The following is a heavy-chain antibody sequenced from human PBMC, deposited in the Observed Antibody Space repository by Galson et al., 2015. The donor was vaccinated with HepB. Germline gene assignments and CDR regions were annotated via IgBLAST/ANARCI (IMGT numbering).Heavy chain of an antibody. CDR2: ISYDGGNK. D-gene: IGHD5-12*01. Sequence: SLRLSCAASGFTFRGYGLHWVRQAPGKGLEWVSVISYDGGNKDYVDSVKGRFTISRDNSKNTLFLEMNSLRLEDTAVYFCAKEKTGYEYFDLWGRGALVTVSS. CDR3: AKEKTGYEYFDL. CDR1: GFTFRGYG. J-gene: IGHJ2*01. V-gene: IGHV3-30*18.